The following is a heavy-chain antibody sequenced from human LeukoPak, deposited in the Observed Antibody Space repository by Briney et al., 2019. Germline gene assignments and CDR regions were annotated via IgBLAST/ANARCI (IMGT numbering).Heavy chain of an antibody. J-gene: IGHJ4*02. Sequence: PGRSLRHSCAASGFTFSSYGMHWVRQAPGKGLEWVAVIWYDGSNKYYADSVKGRFTISRDNSKNTLYLQMNSLRAEDTAVYYCAKDLSYDSSGYYLYWGQGTLVTVSS. V-gene: IGHV3-33*06. CDR3: AKDLSYDSSGYYLY. CDR2: IWYDGSNK. CDR1: GFTFSSYG. D-gene: IGHD3-22*01.